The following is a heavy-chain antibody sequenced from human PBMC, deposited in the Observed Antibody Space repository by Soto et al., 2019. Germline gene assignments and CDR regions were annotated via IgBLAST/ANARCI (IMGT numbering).Heavy chain of an antibody. CDR2: IDPSDSYT. D-gene: IGHD3-9*01. CDR1: GYSFTSYW. CDR3: AREGRDYDILTGYYYYYGMDV. Sequence: GESLKISCRGSGYSFTSYWISWVRQMPGKGLEWMGRIDPSDSYTNYSPSFQGHVTISADKSISTAYLQWSSLKASDTAMYYCAREGRDYDILTGYYYYYGMDVWGQGTTVTVSS. V-gene: IGHV5-10-1*01. J-gene: IGHJ6*02.